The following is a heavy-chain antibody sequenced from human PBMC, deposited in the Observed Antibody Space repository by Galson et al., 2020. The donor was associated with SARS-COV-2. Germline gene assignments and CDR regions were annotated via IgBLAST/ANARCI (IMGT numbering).Heavy chain of an antibody. CDR1: GFTFSSSG. Sequence: GGSLRLSCAASGFTFSSSGMHWVRQAPGKGLEWVAVISYDGSNKYYADSVKGRFTISRDNSKNTLYLQMNSLRAEDTAVYYCANVFLWFGEFGGMDVWGQGTTVTVSS. CDR2: ISYDGSNK. J-gene: IGHJ6*02. V-gene: IGHV3-30*18. D-gene: IGHD3-10*01. CDR3: ANVFLWFGEFGGMDV.